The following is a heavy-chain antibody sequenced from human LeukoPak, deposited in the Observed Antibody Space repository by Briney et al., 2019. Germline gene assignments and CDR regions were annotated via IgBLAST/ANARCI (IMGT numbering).Heavy chain of an antibody. D-gene: IGHD1-14*01. CDR1: GGSISGYY. V-gene: IGHV4-59*08. Sequence: RPSETLSLTCSVSGGSISGYYWSWIRQPPGKGLEWIGFIYYTGSTFYDPTLKSRVTISVDTSKTQLSLKLTSVTAADTAVYHCARQPSGTPTFDIWGQGTMVSVSS. J-gene: IGHJ3*02. CDR3: ARQPSGTPTFDI. CDR2: IYYTGST.